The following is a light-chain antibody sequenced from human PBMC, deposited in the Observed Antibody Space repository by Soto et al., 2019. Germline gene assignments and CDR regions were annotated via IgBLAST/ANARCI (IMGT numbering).Light chain of an antibody. CDR1: HNIDIY. V-gene: IGKV1-39*01. CDR3: QQSYSSVRT. Sequence: DIQMTQSPSSLSASVGDRVTITCRASHNIDIYLNWYQQKPGKAPNLLIHTASTVHSGVPSRFSGSGSGTDFTLTIASLQPEDFGTYYCQQSYSSVRTFGQGTTVE. J-gene: IGKJ1*01. CDR2: TAS.